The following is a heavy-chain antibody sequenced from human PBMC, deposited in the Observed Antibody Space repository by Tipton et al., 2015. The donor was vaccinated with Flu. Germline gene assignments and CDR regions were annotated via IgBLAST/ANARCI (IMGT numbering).Heavy chain of an antibody. CDR1: GFTFSSYA. CDR3: AKDHRDFWNFDY. J-gene: IGHJ4*02. V-gene: IGHV3-23*01. D-gene: IGHD3-3*01. Sequence: SPRLSCAASGFTFSSYAMSWVRQAPGKGLEWVSAISGSGGSTYYADSVKGRFTISRDNSKNTLYLQMNSLRAEDTAVYYCAKDHRDFWNFDYWGQGTLVTVSS. CDR2: ISGSGGST.